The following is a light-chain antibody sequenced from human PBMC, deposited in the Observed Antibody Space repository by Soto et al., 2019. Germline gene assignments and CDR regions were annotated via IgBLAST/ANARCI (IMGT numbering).Light chain of an antibody. CDR1: SSDIGSYNY. CDR2: EVS. CDR3: SSYTGTTTV. V-gene: IGLV2-14*01. Sequence: QSALTQPASVSGSPGQSITISCTGASSDIGSYNYVSWYQQHLGKAPKLIIYEVSNRPSGVSNRLSGSKSGNTAFLTISGLQTEDEADYYCSSYTGTTTVFGGGTKLTVL. J-gene: IGLJ3*02.